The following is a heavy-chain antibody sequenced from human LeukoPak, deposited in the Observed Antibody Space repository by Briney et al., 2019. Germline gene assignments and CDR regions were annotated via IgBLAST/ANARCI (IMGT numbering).Heavy chain of an antibody. CDR1: GFTVSSNY. Sequence: GGSLRLSCAASGFTVSSNYMSWVRQAPGKGLEWVSVIYSGGSTYYADSVKGRFTISRDNSKNTLYLQMNSLRAEDTAVYYCASMTYYDFWSGYYPYWGQGTLVTASS. CDR2: IYSGGST. D-gene: IGHD3-3*01. J-gene: IGHJ4*02. V-gene: IGHV3-53*01. CDR3: ASMTYYDFWSGYYPY.